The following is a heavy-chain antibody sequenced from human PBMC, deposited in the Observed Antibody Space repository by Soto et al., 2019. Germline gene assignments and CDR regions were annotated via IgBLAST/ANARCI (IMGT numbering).Heavy chain of an antibody. CDR3: ARDLSSGYDSCYFDY. J-gene: IGHJ4*02. CDR2: IDYSGKT. Sequence: SATLSLTCSFSGYLISSGYYWGWVRQTPGKGLEWLGSIDYSGKTYKNPSLKSRVSASVDLSQNQFSLNLRSVTAADTAVYFCARDLSSGYDSCYFDYWGQGTLVTVSS. CDR1: GYLISSGYY. V-gene: IGHV4-38-2*02. D-gene: IGHD3-22*01.